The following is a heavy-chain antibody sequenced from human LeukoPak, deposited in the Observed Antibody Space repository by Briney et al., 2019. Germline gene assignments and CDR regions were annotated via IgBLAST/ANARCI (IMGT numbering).Heavy chain of an antibody. J-gene: IGHJ4*02. CDR1: GGPFSGYF. CDR2: IHNSGTT. CDR3: ARRYYYNWGSFPFDF. Sequence: PSETLSLTCAVSGGPFSGYFWSWIRQSSGKGLEWIGEIHNSGTTNYNPSLNSGVTISEDTSKNQFYLNLSSVTAADTAVYYWARRYYYNWGSFPFDFWGQGTLVTVSS. D-gene: IGHD3-10*01. V-gene: IGHV4-34*01.